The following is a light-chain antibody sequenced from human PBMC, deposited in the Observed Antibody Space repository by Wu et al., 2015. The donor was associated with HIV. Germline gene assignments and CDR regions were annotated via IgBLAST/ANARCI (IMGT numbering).Light chain of an antibody. CDR2: GAS. V-gene: IGKV3-20*01. CDR3: QQYNNRPGT. CDR1: QSVRNNY. Sequence: ENVLTQSPGTLSLSPGERATLSCKASQSVRNNYFAWFQQRPGQAPRLLIYGASNRATGTPDRFSGSGSGTDFTLTITRLEPQDFAVYYCQQYNNRPGTFGPGTQVDI. J-gene: IGKJ3*01.